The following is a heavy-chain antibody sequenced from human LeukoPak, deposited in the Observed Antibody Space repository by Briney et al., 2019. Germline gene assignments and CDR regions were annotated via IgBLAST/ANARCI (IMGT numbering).Heavy chain of an antibody. Sequence: PGGSLRLSCAASGFTFSSYGMSWVREAPGKGLEWVSAISGSGGSTYYADSVKGRFTISRDNSKNTLYLQMNSLRAEDTAVYYCAKGSYGSFDYWGQGTLVTVSS. V-gene: IGHV3-23*01. J-gene: IGHJ4*02. CDR2: ISGSGGST. D-gene: IGHD5-18*01. CDR3: AKGSYGSFDY. CDR1: GFTFSSYG.